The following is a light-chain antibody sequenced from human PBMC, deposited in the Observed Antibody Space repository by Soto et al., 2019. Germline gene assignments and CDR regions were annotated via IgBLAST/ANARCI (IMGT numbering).Light chain of an antibody. V-gene: IGKV3-20*01. CDR3: QQYSGSPRT. Sequence: EIVLTQSPGTLSLSPGERATLSCRASQSVSGRYLAWYRQKPGQAPRLLIYDTSTRATGIPDRFSGSGSGTDFTLTISWLEAEDFAVYYCQQYSGSPRTFGQGTKVDIK. J-gene: IGKJ1*01. CDR1: QSVSGRY. CDR2: DTS.